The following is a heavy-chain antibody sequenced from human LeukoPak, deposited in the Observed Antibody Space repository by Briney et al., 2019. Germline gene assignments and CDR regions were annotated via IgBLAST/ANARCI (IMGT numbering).Heavy chain of an antibody. CDR3: ARVRITIFGVVGYYYYYGMDV. CDR1: GYTFTSYD. D-gene: IGHD3-3*01. J-gene: IGHJ6*02. Sequence: ASVKVSCKDSGYTFTSYDFNWVRQATGQGLEWMGWMNPNSGNTGYAQKFQGRVTITSNTSISTAYMELSSLRSEDTPVYCCARVRITIFGVVGYYYYYGMDVWGQGTTVTVSS. V-gene: IGHV1-8*01. CDR2: MNPNSGNT.